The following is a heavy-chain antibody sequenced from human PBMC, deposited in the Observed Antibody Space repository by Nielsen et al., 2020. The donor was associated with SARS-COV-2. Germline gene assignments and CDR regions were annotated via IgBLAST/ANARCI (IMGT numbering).Heavy chain of an antibody. CDR2: IWYDGSNK. Sequence: GESLKISWAASGFTFSSYGMHWVRQAPGKGLEWVAVIWYDGSNKYYADSVKGRFTISRDNSKNTLYLQMNSLRAEDTAVYYCARDRGSSSSPYYYYMDVWGKGTTVTVSS. CDR3: ARDRGSSSSPYYYYMDV. D-gene: IGHD6-6*01. V-gene: IGHV3-33*01. CDR1: GFTFSSYG. J-gene: IGHJ6*03.